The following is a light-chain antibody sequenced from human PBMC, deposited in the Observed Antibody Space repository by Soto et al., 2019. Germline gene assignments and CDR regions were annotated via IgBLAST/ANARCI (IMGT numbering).Light chain of an antibody. CDR3: QSYDSSTRV. CDR1: SSNIGAGYD. J-gene: IGLJ1*01. Sequence: QSVLTQPPSVSGAPGQRVTISCTGSSSNIGAGYDGHWYQQFPGTAPKLLIYGNSNRPSGVPDRFSGSKSGTSASLAITGLQAEDEADYYCQSYDSSTRVFGTGTKVTVL. V-gene: IGLV1-40*01. CDR2: GNS.